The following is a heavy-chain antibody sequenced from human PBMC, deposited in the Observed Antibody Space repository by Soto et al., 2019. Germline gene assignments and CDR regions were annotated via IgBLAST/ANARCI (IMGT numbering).Heavy chain of an antibody. D-gene: IGHD1-1*01. J-gene: IGHJ4*02. V-gene: IGHV4-61*01. CDR1: GGYVSGGSYF. CDR2: FYYSGST. Sequence: SETLSLTCTVFGGYVSGGSYFWIWVRQPTGKGLEWIGYFYYSGSTKYNTSLKSRVTILEDTSKNQFSLKLNSVTASDTAVYYCAREGRMGTFDYWGQGALVTSPQ. CDR3: AREGRMGTFDY.